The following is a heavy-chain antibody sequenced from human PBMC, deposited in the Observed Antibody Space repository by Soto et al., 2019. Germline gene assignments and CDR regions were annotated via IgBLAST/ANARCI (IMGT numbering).Heavy chain of an antibody. V-gene: IGHV1-69*06. D-gene: IGHD1-7*01. Sequence: EASVKVSCSAPGGTFSNYVVNWVRQAPGQGLEWMGRIIPISGAANYAQKFQGRVTITADKSTSTSYMELSSLRSEDTAVYYCPRDMTRTVVPYLDFWGQGTLVGVSS. J-gene: IGHJ4*02. CDR2: IIPISGAA. CDR1: GGTFSNYV. CDR3: PRDMTRTVVPYLDF.